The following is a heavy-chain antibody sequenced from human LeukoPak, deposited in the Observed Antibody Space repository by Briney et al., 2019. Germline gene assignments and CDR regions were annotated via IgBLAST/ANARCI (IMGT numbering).Heavy chain of an antibody. J-gene: IGHJ4*02. Sequence: ASVKVSCKASGYSFTSYYMQWVRQAPGQGLEWMGITNPSGGSRSYAQKFQGRVTMTSDTSTSTVYMELSSLRSDDTAVYFCARDRSSLSTGTFFDYWGQGTLVTVSS. V-gene: IGHV1-46*01. CDR1: GYSFTSYY. CDR3: ARDRSSLSTGTFFDY. CDR2: TNPSGGSR. D-gene: IGHD1-1*01.